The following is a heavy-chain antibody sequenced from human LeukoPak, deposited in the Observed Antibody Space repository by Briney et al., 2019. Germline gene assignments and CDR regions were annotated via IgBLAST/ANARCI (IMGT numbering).Heavy chain of an antibody. J-gene: IGHJ6*04. V-gene: IGHV3-30*18. CDR3: AKAYYGSGSYYYYYYGMDV. CDR1: GFTFSSYG. CDR2: ISYDGSNK. D-gene: IGHD3-10*01. Sequence: PGRSLRLSCAASGFTFSSYGMHWVRQAPGKGLEWVAVISYDGSNKYYADSVKGRFTISRDNSKNKLYLQMNSLRAEDTAVYYCAKAYYGSGSYYYYYYGMDVWGKGTTVTVSS.